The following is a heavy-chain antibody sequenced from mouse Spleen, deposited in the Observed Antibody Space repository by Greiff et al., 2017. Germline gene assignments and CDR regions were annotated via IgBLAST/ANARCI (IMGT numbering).Heavy chain of an antibody. J-gene: IGHJ2*01. D-gene: IGHD2-3*01. Sequence: VKLQESGAELARPGASVKMSCKASGYTFTSYTMHWVKQRPGQGLEWIGYINPSSGYTKYNQKFKDKATLTADKSSSTAYMQLSSLTSEDSAVYYCARGYDGYYFDYWGQGTTLTVSS. CDR3: ARGYDGYYFDY. V-gene: IGHV1-4*01. CDR2: INPSSGYT. CDR1: GYTFTSYT.